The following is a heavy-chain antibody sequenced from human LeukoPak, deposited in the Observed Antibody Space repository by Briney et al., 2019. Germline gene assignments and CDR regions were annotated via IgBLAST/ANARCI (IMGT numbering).Heavy chain of an antibody. V-gene: IGHV1-18*01. Sequence: ASVKVSCKASGYTFTSYGISWVRQAPGQGLEWVGWISAYNGNTNYAQKLQGRVTMTTETSTSTAYMELRSLRSDDTAVYYCAREYRSSWYEENWFDPWGQGTLVTVSS. J-gene: IGHJ5*02. D-gene: IGHD6-13*01. CDR1: GYTFTSYG. CDR3: AREYRSSWYEENWFDP. CDR2: ISAYNGNT.